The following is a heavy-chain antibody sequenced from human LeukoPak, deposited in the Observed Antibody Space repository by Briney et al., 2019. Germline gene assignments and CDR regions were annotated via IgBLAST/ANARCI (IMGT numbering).Heavy chain of an antibody. CDR3: ARATGTWGHDGFDI. CDR2: ISGYSSNT. V-gene: IGHV1-18*01. Sequence: ASVTVSCKSYGYTFMSYGIIWVRQAPGQGLEWMGWISGYSSNTHYAQRLQGRVTMTTDTSTTTAYMELRSLRSDDTAVYYCARATGTWGHDGFDIWGQGTMVTVSS. CDR1: GYTFMSYG. D-gene: IGHD3-16*01. J-gene: IGHJ3*02.